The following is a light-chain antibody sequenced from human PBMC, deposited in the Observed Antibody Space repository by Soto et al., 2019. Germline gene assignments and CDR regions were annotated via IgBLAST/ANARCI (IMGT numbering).Light chain of an antibody. V-gene: IGLV1-44*01. CDR2: IND. J-gene: IGLJ1*01. CDR3: ASWDDRLKGYV. CDR1: RSNIGSNS. Sequence: QSVLTQPPSVSGTPGQRVIISCSGGRSNIGSNSVNWYQQLPGTAPKLLIYINDQRPSGVPDRFSGSTSGTSVSLAVSGLQSEDEADYYCASWDDRLKGYVFGTGTKVTVL.